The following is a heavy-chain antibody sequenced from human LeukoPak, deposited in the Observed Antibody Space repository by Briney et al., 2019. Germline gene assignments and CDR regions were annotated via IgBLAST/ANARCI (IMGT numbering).Heavy chain of an antibody. CDR2: IYYSGST. V-gene: IGHV4-39*07. D-gene: IGHD3-22*01. J-gene: IGHJ4*02. CDR1: GGSISSSSYY. Sequence: SETLSLTCTVSGGSISSSSYYWGWIRQPPGKGLEWIGSIYYSGSTYYNPSLKSRVTISVDTSKNQFSLKLSSVTAADTAVYYCARDLSAAGYYYDSSAEGLGYWGQGTLVTVSS. CDR3: ARDLSAAGYYYDSSAEGLGY.